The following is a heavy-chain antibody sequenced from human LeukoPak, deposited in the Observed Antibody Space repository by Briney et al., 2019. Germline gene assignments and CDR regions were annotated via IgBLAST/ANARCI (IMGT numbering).Heavy chain of an antibody. CDR2: ISYDGSNK. Sequence: TGGSLRLSCAASGFTFSSYAMHWVRQAPGKGLEWVAVISYDGSNKYYADSVKGRFTISRDNSKNTLYLQMNSLRAEDTAVYYCAREERSGGSCYSPHFDYWGQGTLVTVSS. V-gene: IGHV3-30-3*01. D-gene: IGHD2-15*01. CDR3: AREERSGGSCYSPHFDY. J-gene: IGHJ4*02. CDR1: GFTFSSYA.